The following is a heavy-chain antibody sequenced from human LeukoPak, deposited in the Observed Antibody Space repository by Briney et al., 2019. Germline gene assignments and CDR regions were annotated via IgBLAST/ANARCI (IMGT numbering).Heavy chain of an antibody. D-gene: IGHD3-10*01. CDR3: ARDRGGSYPAIDY. Sequence: PGGSLRLSCAASGFTFSSYSLNWVRQAPGKGLEWVSFISSSSITIYYADSVKGRFTISRDNAEKSLYLQMNSLRAEDTAAYYCARDRGGSYPAIDYWGQGTLVTVSS. V-gene: IGHV3-48*04. CDR2: ISSSSITI. J-gene: IGHJ4*02. CDR1: GFTFSSYS.